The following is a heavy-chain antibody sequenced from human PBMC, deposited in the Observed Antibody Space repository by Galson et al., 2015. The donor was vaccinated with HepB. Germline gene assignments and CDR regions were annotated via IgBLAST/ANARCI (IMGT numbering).Heavy chain of an antibody. V-gene: IGHV4-4*02. CDR3: AILYGAAKKYYYGMDV. Sequence: ETLSLTCAVSGGSISSSNWWSWVRQPPGKGLEWIGEIYHSGSTNYNPSLKSRVTISVDKSKNQFSLKLSSVTAADTAVYYCAILYGAAKKYYYGMDVWGQGTTVTVSS. CDR2: IYHSGST. J-gene: IGHJ6*02. D-gene: IGHD4-17*01. CDR1: GGSISSSNW.